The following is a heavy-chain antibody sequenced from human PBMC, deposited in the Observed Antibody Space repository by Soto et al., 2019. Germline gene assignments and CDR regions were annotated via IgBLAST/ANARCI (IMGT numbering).Heavy chain of an antibody. D-gene: IGHD3-10*01. J-gene: IGHJ6*02. Sequence: QVQLVQSGAEVKKPGASVKVSCKASGYTFTSYGISWVRQAPGQGLEWMGWISAYNGNTNYAQKLQGRVTMTTDTSPSTAYMELRSLRSDDTAVYYCADLWGYGSGSSYYGMDVWGQGTTVTVSS. V-gene: IGHV1-18*04. CDR3: ADLWGYGSGSSYYGMDV. CDR1: GYTFTSYG. CDR2: ISAYNGNT.